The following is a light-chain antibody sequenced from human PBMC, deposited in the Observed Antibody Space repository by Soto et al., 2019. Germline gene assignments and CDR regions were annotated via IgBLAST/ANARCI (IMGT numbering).Light chain of an antibody. J-gene: IGKJ2*01. CDR1: QSVTDW. V-gene: IGKV1-5*03. CDR2: KAS. CDR3: QQYNTFSPDT. Sequence: DIQMTQSPSTLSASVGDRVTLTCRASQSVTDWLAWYQQKPGKAPKVLIYKASNLESGVPSRFIGSGFGTEFTLTISSLQPDDSSIDYCQQYNTFSPDTFGQGTKLEIK.